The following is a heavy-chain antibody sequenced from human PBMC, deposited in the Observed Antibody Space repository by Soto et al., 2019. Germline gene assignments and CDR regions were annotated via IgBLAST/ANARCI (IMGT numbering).Heavy chain of an antibody. CDR2: INVGKGNT. D-gene: IGHD3-10*01. CDR3: AGGNADDYGLGSYFDD. Sequence: QVQLVQSGAEVKKPGASVKVSCNASGYSSSSYVMFWVRQAPGQRFEWMGWINVGKGNTKYSQRFQGRVTITRDTSASIAYMELSSLRSEDTAVYYCAGGNADDYGLGSYFDDWGQGTLVTVAS. CDR1: GYSSSSYV. J-gene: IGHJ4*02. V-gene: IGHV1-3*01.